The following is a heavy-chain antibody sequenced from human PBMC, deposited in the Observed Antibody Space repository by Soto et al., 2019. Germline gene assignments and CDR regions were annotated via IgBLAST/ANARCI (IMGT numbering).Heavy chain of an antibody. J-gene: IGHJ4*02. CDR2: SSSSSSTI. CDR3: VRYYGENLSVF. CDR1: GFTFSSYS. V-gene: IGHV3-48*01. Sequence: EVQLVESGGGLVQPGGSLRLSCAASGFTFSSYSMNWVRQAPGKGLEWVSYSSSSSSTIYYADSVKGRFTISRDNAKNSLYLLMNGLRVEVTAVYCCVRYYGENLSVFWGKGHLVTVSS. D-gene: IGHD4-17*01.